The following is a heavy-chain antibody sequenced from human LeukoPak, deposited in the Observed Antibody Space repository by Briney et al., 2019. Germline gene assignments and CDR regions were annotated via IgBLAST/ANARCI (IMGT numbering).Heavy chain of an antibody. CDR1: GFTFSSYA. V-gene: IGHV3-23*01. J-gene: IGHJ4*02. Sequence: GGSLRLSCAASGFTFSSYAMSWVRQAPGKGLEWVSAISGSGGSTYYADSVKGRFTISRDNSKNTLYLQINSLRAEDTAVYYCAKTRYCSSTSCSNFDCWGQGTLVTVSS. CDR3: AKTRYCSSTSCSNFDC. D-gene: IGHD2-2*01. CDR2: ISGSGGST.